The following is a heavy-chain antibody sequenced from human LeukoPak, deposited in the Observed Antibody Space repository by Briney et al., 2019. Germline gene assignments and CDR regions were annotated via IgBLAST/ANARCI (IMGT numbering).Heavy chain of an antibody. V-gene: IGHV4-39*07. CDR2: IYYSGST. CDR3: ARDSYNPIDY. CDR1: GGSISSSSYY. D-gene: IGHD5-24*01. J-gene: IGHJ4*02. Sequence: SETLSLTCTVSGGSISSSSYYWGWIRQPPGKGLEWIGSIYYSGSTYYNPSLKSRVTISVDTSKKQFSLKLSSVTAADTAVYYCARDSYNPIDYWGQGTLVTVFS.